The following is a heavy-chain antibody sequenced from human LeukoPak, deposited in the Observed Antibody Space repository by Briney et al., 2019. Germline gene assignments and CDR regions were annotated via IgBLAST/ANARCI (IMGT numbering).Heavy chain of an antibody. CDR1: GYTFTSYY. D-gene: IGHD2-2*01. Sequence: GASVKVSCKASGYTFTSYYMHWVRQAPGQGLEWMGIINPSGGSTSYAQKFQGGVTMTRDTSTSTVYMELSSLRSEDTAVYYCARDQVIVVVPAAMPDYWGQGTLVTVSS. V-gene: IGHV1-46*01. CDR2: INPSGGST. J-gene: IGHJ4*02. CDR3: ARDQVIVVVPAAMPDY.